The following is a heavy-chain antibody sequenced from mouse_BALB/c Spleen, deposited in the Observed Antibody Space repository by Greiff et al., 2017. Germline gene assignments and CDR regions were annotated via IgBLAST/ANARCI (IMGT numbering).Heavy chain of an antibody. J-gene: IGHJ2*01. Sequence: DVMLVESGGGLVKPGGSLKLSCAASGFTFSSYTMSWVRQTPEKRLEWVATISSGGSYTYYPDSVKGRFTISRDNAKNTLYLQMSSLKSEDTAMYYCTTITTVLATDYYFDYWGQGTTLTVSS. CDR3: TTITTVLATDYYFDY. CDR2: ISSGGSYT. D-gene: IGHD1-1*01. V-gene: IGHV5-6-4*01. CDR1: GFTFSSYT.